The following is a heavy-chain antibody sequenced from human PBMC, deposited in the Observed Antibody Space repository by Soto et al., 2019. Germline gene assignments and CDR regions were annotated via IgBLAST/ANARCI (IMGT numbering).Heavy chain of an antibody. D-gene: IGHD6-13*01. CDR3: ARHLFGAAGVLSYYYGMDV. CDR1: GGSISSSSYY. CDR2: IYYSGST. V-gene: IGHV4-39*01. Sequence: SETLSLTCTVSGGSISSSSYYWGWIRQPPGKGLEWIGSIYYSGSTYYNPSLKSRVTISVDTSKNQFSLKLSSVTAADTAVYYCARHLFGAAGVLSYYYGMDVWGQGTTVTVSS. J-gene: IGHJ6*02.